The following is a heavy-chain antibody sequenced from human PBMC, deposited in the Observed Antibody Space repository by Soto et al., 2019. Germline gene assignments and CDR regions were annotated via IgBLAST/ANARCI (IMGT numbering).Heavy chain of an antibody. CDR3: ARGVEMATLAVRYYFDF. Sequence: GGSLRLSCAASGFTFSNYGMHWVRQAPGKGLEWVAVIWYDGSNEYYSDSVKGRFTISRDNARNSLYLQMNSLRAEDTAVYYCARGVEMATLAVRYYFDFWGQGTLVTVSS. V-gene: IGHV3-33*01. J-gene: IGHJ4*02. CDR2: IWYDGSNE. CDR1: GFTFSNYG. D-gene: IGHD5-12*01.